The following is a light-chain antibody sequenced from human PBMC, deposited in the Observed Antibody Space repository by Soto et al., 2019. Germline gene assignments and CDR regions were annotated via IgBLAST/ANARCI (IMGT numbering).Light chain of an antibody. V-gene: IGKV4-1*01. CDR3: QQYHSDPIT. CDR1: QSVFSSSTNKNY. Sequence: DLLMAQSPDSLAVSLGERATINCKSSQSVFSSSTNKNYLAWFQQKPGQPPKLLIYWASTRKSGVPDRFSGSGSGTDFTLTITSLQAEDVAVYYCQQYHSDPITFGQGTRLAVK. CDR2: WAS. J-gene: IGKJ5*01.